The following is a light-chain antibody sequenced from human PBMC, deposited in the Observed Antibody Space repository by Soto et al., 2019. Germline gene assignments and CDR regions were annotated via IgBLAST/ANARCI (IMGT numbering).Light chain of an antibody. CDR3: QQSYSTPYT. V-gene: IGKV1-39*01. Sequence: DIQMTQSPSSLSASVGDRVTITCRTSQSISSYLNWYQQKPGKAPKFLIYAASSLQSGVPSRFSGSGSGTDFTLTISSLQSEDFATYYCQQSYSTPYTFGQGTKLEIK. CDR1: QSISSY. J-gene: IGKJ2*01. CDR2: AAS.